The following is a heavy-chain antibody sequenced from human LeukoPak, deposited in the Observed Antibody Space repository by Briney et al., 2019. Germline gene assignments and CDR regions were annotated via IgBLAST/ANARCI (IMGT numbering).Heavy chain of an antibody. V-gene: IGHV4-61*02. D-gene: IGHD3-9*01. CDR2: IYTSGST. CDR3: ARGPSRFNILTGYYPFDY. CDR1: GNSISSGDNY. J-gene: IGHJ4*02. Sequence: SETLSLTCTVSGNSISSGDNYWSWIRQPAGKGLEWIGRIYTSGSTNYNPSLKSRVTMSVDTSKNQFSLKLSSVTAADTAVYYCARGPSRFNILTGYYPFDYWGQGTLVTVSS.